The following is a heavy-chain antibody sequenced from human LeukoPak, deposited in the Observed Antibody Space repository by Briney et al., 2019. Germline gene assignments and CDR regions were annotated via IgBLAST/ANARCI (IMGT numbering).Heavy chain of an antibody. Sequence: PGGSLRLSCAASGFTFSSYAMSWVRQAPGKGLEWVSAISGSGGSTYYADSVKGRFTISRDNSKNTLYLQMNSLRAEDTAVYYCAKDHKGPNYYGSGSYSFDYWGQGTLVTVSS. CDR3: AKDHKGPNYYGSGSYSFDY. V-gene: IGHV3-23*01. CDR2: ISGSGGST. J-gene: IGHJ4*02. CDR1: GFTFSSYA. D-gene: IGHD3-10*01.